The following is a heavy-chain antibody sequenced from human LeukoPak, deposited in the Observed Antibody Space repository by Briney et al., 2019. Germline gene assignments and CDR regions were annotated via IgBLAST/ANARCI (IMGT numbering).Heavy chain of an antibody. CDR1: GYTFTGYY. CDR3: ARANTDFWSGYSIEY. J-gene: IGHJ4*02. V-gene: IGHV1-2*02. CDR2: INPNSGGT. Sequence: ASVKVSCKASGYTFTGYYMHWVRRAPGQGLEWMGWINPNSGGTNYAQKFRGRVTMTRDTYISTAYMERRRLRSDDTGVYYCARANTDFWSGYSIEYWGQGTLVTVSS. D-gene: IGHD3-3*01.